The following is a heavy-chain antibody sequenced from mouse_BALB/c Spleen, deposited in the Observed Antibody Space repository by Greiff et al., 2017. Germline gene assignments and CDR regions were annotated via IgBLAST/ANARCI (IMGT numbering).Heavy chain of an antibody. V-gene: IGHV2-6-7*01. CDR2: IWGDGST. J-gene: IGHJ4*01. Sequence: VKLMESGPGLVAPSQSLSITCTVSGFSLTGYGVNWVRQPPGKGLEWLGMIWGDGSTDYNSALKSRLSISKDNSKSQVFLKMNSLQTDDTARYYCAREDDGYPYYYAMDYWGQGTSVTVSS. CDR1: GFSLTGYG. D-gene: IGHD2-3*01. CDR3: AREDDGYPYYYAMDY.